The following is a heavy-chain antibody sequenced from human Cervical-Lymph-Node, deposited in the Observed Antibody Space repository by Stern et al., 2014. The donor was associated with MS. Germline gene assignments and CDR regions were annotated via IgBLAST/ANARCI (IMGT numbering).Heavy chain of an antibody. V-gene: IGHV4-61*02. CDR2: IYVSGGT. D-gene: IGHD3-16*01. CDR3: AATQPLMGEDGSRLEAIDYYYGMDV. CDR1: GGSISSRIYY. Sequence: QVQLQESGPGLVKPSQTLSLTCTVSGGSISSRIYYWSWIRQAAGKGLEWIGRIYVSGGTNYNPSLGTRATISVDRPKTQISLRLSSVTAADTAVYFCAATQPLMGEDGSRLEAIDYYYGMDVWGQGTTVTVSS. J-gene: IGHJ6*02.